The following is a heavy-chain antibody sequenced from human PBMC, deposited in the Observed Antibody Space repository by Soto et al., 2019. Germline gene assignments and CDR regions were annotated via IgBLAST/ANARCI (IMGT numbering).Heavy chain of an antibody. Sequence: SETLSLTCTFAGGSLIGGDYYWSWIRQHPGKGLEWIGYIYYSGSTYFNPSLKSRVTISVDTSKNQFSLKLSSVTAADTAVYCCASLKFTVSSLYFDSWGQGTLVTVSS. CDR1: GGSLIGGDYY. CDR3: ASLKFTVSSLYFDS. D-gene: IGHD4-17*01. CDR2: IYYSGST. J-gene: IGHJ4*02. V-gene: IGHV4-31*03.